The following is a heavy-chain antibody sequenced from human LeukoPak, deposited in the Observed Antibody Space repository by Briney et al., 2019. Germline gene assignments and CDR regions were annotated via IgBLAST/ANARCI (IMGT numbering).Heavy chain of an antibody. CDR2: IKQDGSEK. CDR3: AKGAGVCSGGSCYSPLGYYYMDV. V-gene: IGHV3-7*03. Sequence: PGGSLRLSCAASGFTFSSYWVSWVRQAPGKGLEWVANIKQDGSEKYYVDSVKGRFTISRDNSKNSLYLQMNSLRAEDTALYYCAKGAGVCSGGSCYSPLGYYYMDVWGKGTTVTVSS. CDR1: GFTFSSYW. J-gene: IGHJ6*03. D-gene: IGHD2-15*01.